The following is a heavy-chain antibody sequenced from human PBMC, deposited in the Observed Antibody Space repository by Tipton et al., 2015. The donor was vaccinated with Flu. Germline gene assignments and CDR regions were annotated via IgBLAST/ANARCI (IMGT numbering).Heavy chain of an antibody. J-gene: IGHJ2*01. Sequence: SLRLSCTASGFTFSYYEMHWVRQAPGKGLEWVSHISSSSKTNYYADSVKGRFTISRDNDKSVLYLQMNSLRPEDTGVYFCARDRPEYVDNPQCYVDLGGGGPLVEVSS. CDR3: ARDRPEYVDNPQCYVDL. V-gene: IGHV3-48*03. CDR1: GFTFSYYE. CDR2: ISSSSKTN. D-gene: IGHD3-9*01.